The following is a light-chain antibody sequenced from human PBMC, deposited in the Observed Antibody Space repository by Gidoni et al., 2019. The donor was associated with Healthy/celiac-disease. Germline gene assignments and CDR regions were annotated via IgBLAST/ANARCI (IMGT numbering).Light chain of an antibody. Sequence: AIQLTQSPSSLSASVGDRVTITCRASQGISSALAWYQQKPGKAPKLLIYYASSLESGVPSRFSGSGSGTDFTLTISSLQPEDFATYYCQQFNSYLTFGGGTKVEIK. CDR1: QGISSA. CDR2: YAS. V-gene: IGKV1-13*02. J-gene: IGKJ4*01. CDR3: QQFNSYLT.